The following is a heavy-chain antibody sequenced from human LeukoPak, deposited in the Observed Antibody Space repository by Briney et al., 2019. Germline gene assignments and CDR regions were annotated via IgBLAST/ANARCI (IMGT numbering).Heavy chain of an antibody. Sequence: PGGSLRLSCAASGFTFSSYAMSWIRQPPGKGLEWIGYIYYSGSTNYNPSLKSRVTISVDTSKNQFSLKLSSVTAADTAVYYCARDRNWFDPWGQGTLVTVSS. J-gene: IGHJ5*02. CDR1: GFTFSSYA. CDR2: IYYSGST. CDR3: ARDRNWFDP. V-gene: IGHV4-59*01.